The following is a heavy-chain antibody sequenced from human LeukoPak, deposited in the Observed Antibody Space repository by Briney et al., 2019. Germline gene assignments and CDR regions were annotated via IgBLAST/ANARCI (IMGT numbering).Heavy chain of an antibody. J-gene: IGHJ5*02. D-gene: IGHD1-1*01. CDR2: INHSGST. CDR3: ARDGTAET. CDR1: GGSFSGYY. Sequence: NPSETLSLTCAVYGGSFSGYYWSWIRQPPGKGLEWIGEINHSGSTNYNPSLKSRVTISVDTSKNQFSLKLSSATAADTAVYYCARDGTAETWGQGTLVTVSS. V-gene: IGHV4-34*01.